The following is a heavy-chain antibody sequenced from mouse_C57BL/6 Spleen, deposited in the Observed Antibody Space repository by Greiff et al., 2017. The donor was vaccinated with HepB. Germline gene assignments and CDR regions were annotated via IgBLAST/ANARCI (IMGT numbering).Heavy chain of an antibody. J-gene: IGHJ4*01. V-gene: IGHV1-15*01. CDR3: TRHRRAMDY. Sequence: QVQLQQSGAELVRPGASVTLSCKASGYTFTDYEMHWVKQTPVHGLEWIGAIDPETGGTAYNQKFKGKAILTADKSSSTAYMELRSLTSEDSAVYYCTRHRRAMDYWGQGTSATVSS. CDR1: GYTFTDYE. CDR2: IDPETGGT. D-gene: IGHD3-1*01.